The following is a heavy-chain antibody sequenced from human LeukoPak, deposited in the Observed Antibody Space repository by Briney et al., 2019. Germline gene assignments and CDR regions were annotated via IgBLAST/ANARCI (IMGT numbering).Heavy chain of an antibody. Sequence: ASVKVSCKASGYTFTGYYMNWVRQAPGQGLEWMGWINPNSGGTNYAQKFQGRVTMTRDTSISTAYMELSRLGSDDTAVYYCARTPLYSDSSGYYYMTSYYFDYWGQGTLVTVSS. CDR3: ARTPLYSDSSGYYYMTSYYFDY. D-gene: IGHD3-22*01. V-gene: IGHV1-2*02. CDR2: INPNSGGT. CDR1: GYTFTGYY. J-gene: IGHJ4*02.